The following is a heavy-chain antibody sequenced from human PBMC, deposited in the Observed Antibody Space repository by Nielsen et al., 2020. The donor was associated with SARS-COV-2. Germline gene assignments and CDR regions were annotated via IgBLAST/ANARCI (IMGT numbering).Heavy chain of an antibody. CDR3: TKRGLCSSANCYHHFDS. CDR1: GFTFSTHA. Sequence: GESLKISCAASGFTFSTHAMNWVRQAPGKGLERVAAITPDGITTFYADSGKGRFTISRDNSKNTLFLQMNSLRAEDTAVYYCTKRGLCSSANCYHHFDSWGLGTLVTVSS. CDR2: ITPDGITT. D-gene: IGHD2-2*01. V-gene: IGHV3-23*01. J-gene: IGHJ4*02.